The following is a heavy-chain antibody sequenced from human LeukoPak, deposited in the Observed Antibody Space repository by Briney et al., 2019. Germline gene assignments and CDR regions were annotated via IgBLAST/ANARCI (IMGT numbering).Heavy chain of an antibody. Sequence: PSETLSLTCTVSGGSISTYYWSWIRQPPGKGLEWIGYISYSGRTNYNPSLKSRVTISVDTSKNQFSLKLSSVTAADTAVYYCASYDFWSGYYRDWGQGTLVTVSS. CDR2: ISYSGRT. J-gene: IGHJ4*02. D-gene: IGHD3-3*01. V-gene: IGHV4-59*08. CDR1: GGSISTYY. CDR3: ASYDFWSGYYRD.